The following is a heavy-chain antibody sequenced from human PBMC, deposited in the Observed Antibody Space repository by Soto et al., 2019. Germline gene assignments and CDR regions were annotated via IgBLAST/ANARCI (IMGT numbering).Heavy chain of an antibody. CDR1: GYTFTSYY. CDR3: ARAGAVAGPDWMFGYYFDY. D-gene: IGHD6-19*01. CDR2: INPSGGST. J-gene: IGHJ4*02. V-gene: IGHV1-46*01. Sequence: QVQLVQSGAEVKKPGASVKVSCKASGYTFTSYYMHWVRQAPGQGLEWMGIINPSGGSTSYAQKFQGRVTMTRDTSPSTVYMELSSLRSEDTAVYYCARAGAVAGPDWMFGYYFDYWGQGTLVTVSS.